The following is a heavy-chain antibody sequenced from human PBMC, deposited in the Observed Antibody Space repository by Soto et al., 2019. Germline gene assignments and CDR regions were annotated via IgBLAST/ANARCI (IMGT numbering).Heavy chain of an antibody. J-gene: IGHJ5*02. Sequence: PSETLSLTCTVSGGSISSSSYYWGWIRQPPGKGLEWIGSTFYGATTYYKPSLKSRVTISVDTSKNQFSLKLSSVIAADTALYYCARSFYMGGWFDPWGQGTLVTVSS. CDR2: TFYGATT. V-gene: IGHV4-39*01. CDR3: ARSFYMGGWFDP. D-gene: IGHD3-16*02. CDR1: GGSISSSSYY.